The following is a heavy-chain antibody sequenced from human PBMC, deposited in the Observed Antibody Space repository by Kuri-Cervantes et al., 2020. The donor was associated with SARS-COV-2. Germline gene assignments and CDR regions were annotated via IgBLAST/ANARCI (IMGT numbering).Heavy chain of an antibody. Sequence: SQTLSLTCAVSGGSISSGGYSWSWIRQPPGKGLEWIGYIYHSGSTYYNPSLKSRVTISVDKSKNQFSLNLSSVTAADTAVYYCARHTSGWFFWGQGTLVTVSS. V-gene: IGHV4-30-2*01. CDR1: GGSISSGGYS. D-gene: IGHD6-19*01. CDR2: IYHSGST. J-gene: IGHJ4*02. CDR3: ARHTSGWFF.